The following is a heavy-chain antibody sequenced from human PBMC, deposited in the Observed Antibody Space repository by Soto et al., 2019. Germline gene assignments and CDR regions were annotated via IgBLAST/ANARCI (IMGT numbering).Heavy chain of an antibody. CDR3: AKGYWQNDYIWGNFGY. Sequence: GGSLRLSCAASGFTFSSYAMSWVRQAPGKGLEWVSAISGSGGSTYYADSVRGRFTISRDNSKNTLYLQMNSLRAEDSAVYYCAKGYWQNDYIWGNFGYWGQGTLVTVSS. J-gene: IGHJ4*02. CDR2: ISGSGGST. D-gene: IGHD3-16*01. V-gene: IGHV3-23*01. CDR1: GFTFSSYA.